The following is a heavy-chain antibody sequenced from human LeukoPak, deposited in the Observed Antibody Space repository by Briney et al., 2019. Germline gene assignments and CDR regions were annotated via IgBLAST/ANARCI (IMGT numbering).Heavy chain of an antibody. CDR2: ISGSGGST. Sequence: GGSLRLSCAASGFTFSSYAMSWVRQAPGKGLEWVSVISGSGGSTYHADSVKGRFTISRDNSKNTLYLQMNSLRAEDTAVYYCVRYSDTSGYYLYRYMDVWGKGTTVTVSS. J-gene: IGHJ6*03. CDR3: VRYSDTSGYYLYRYMDV. D-gene: IGHD3-22*01. V-gene: IGHV3-23*01. CDR1: GFTFSSYA.